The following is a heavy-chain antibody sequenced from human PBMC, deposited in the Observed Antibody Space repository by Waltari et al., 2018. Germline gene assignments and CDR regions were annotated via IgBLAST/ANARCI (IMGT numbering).Heavy chain of an antibody. D-gene: IGHD1-26*01. CDR3: ARGGGSRDYDY. Sequence: EVQLVESGVGLVKPGGSLRLACAASGFTFGSYCMNWVRQAPGKGLEWVSSISSSSSYIYYADSVKGRFTISRDNAKNSLYLQMNSLRAEDTAVYYCARGGGSRDYDYWGQGTLVTVSS. V-gene: IGHV3-21*01. CDR2: ISSSSSYI. CDR1: GFTFGSYC. J-gene: IGHJ4*02.